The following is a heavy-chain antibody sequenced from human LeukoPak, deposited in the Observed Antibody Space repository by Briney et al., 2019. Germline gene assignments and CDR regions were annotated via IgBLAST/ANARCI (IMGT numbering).Heavy chain of an antibody. J-gene: IGHJ4*02. Sequence: SETLSLTCTDSGGSMTSHYWSWIRQPPGKGLEWIGYIYYSGSTNYNPSLKSRVTISVDTSKNQFSLKLTSVTAADTAVYYCARDSPKRYSGSYFDYWGQGTLVTVSS. D-gene: IGHD1-26*01. CDR2: IYYSGST. CDR3: ARDSPKRYSGSYFDY. V-gene: IGHV4-59*11. CDR1: GGSMTSHY.